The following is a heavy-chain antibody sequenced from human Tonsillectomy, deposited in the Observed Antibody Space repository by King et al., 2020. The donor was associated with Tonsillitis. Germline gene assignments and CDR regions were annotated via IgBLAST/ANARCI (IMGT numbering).Heavy chain of an antibody. CDR2: ISGSGGST. D-gene: IGHD6-19*01. Sequence: VQLVESGGGLVQPGGSLRFSCAASGFTFNSYAMSWVRQAPGKGLEWVSAISGSGGSTYYADSVKGRVTISRDNSKNTGYLQMNSLRAEDTAVYFCAKVDRYSSGDDAFDIWGQGTMVTVSS. V-gene: IGHV3-23*04. CDR3: AKVDRYSSGDDAFDI. J-gene: IGHJ3*02. CDR1: GFTFNSYA.